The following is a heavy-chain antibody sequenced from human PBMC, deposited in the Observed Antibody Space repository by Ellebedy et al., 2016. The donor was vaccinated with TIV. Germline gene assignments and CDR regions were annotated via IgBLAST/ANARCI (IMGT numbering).Heavy chain of an antibody. J-gene: IGHJ4*02. D-gene: IGHD2-21*02. CDR1: GFSSSDHY. CDR2: TRNKAHSYTT. CDR3: ARGAYCGGDCHVPFDS. V-gene: IGHV3-72*01. Sequence: GESLKISCAASGFSSSDHYMDWVRQAPGKGLERVGRTRNKAHSYTTEYAASVKGRFTISRDGSQNSLFLQMNSLKTEDTAVYFCARGAYCGGDCHVPFDSWGQGTLVTVSS.